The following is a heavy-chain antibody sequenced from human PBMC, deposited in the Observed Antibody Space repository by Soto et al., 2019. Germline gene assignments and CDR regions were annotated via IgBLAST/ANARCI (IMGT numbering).Heavy chain of an antibody. CDR2: IYYSGTT. CDR3: ARVNPGQWLVKY. J-gene: IGHJ4*02. Sequence: QVQLQESGPGLVKPSQTLSLTCTVSGGSISSGGYNWSWIRQHPVKGLEWIGYIYYSGTTYYNPSLKSRVTISVDASKNQFSLRLPYVTAADTAVYYCARVNPGQWLVKYWGQGTLVTVSS. V-gene: IGHV4-31*03. D-gene: IGHD6-19*01. CDR1: GGSISSGGYN.